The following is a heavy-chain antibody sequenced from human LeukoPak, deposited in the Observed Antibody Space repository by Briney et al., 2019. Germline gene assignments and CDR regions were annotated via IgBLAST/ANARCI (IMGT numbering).Heavy chain of an antibody. D-gene: IGHD4-11*01. CDR1: GFTFSSYW. CDR2: IKQDGSEK. CDR3: AARGYSNYFDYYYMDV. Sequence: GGSLRLSCAASGFTFSSYWMSWVRQAPGKGLEWVANIKQDGSEKYYVDSVKGRFTISRDNAKNSLYLQMNSLRAEDTAVYYCAARGYSNYFDYYYMDVWGKGTTVTVSS. V-gene: IGHV3-7*03. J-gene: IGHJ6*03.